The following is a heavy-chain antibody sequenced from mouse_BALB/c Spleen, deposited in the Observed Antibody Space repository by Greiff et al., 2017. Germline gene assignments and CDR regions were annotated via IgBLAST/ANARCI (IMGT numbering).Heavy chain of an antibody. J-gene: IGHJ2*01. CDR1: GFSLTSYG. CDR2: IWAGGST. CDR3: ARDYGSSPYYFDY. D-gene: IGHD1-1*01. V-gene: IGHV2-9*02. Sequence: VQLQESGPSLVAPSQSLSITCTVSGFSLTSYGVHWVRQPPGKGLEWLGVIWAGGSTNYNSALMSRLSISKDNSKSQVFLKMNSLQTDDTAMYYCARDYGSSPYYFDYWGQGTTLTVSS.